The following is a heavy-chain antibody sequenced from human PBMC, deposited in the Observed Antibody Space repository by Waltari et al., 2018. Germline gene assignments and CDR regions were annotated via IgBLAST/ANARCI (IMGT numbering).Heavy chain of an antibody. V-gene: IGHV3-23*02. D-gene: IGHD3-3*01. CDR3: AKDISRILRFLEWSPSNLEESLRNMEDDAFNL. CDR2: MSGGGSHT. J-gene: IGHJ3*01. Sequence: EVQVLESGGGLVQTGASLRLSCAASGFSFRSAAMSWVRQAPGKGLEWVASMSGGGSHTFYVGSVLGRFTISRDNSKNTVHLQMSGLRAEDTAIYYCAKDISRILRFLEWSPSNLEESLRNMEDDAFNLWGQGTMVTVSS. CDR1: GFSFRSAA.